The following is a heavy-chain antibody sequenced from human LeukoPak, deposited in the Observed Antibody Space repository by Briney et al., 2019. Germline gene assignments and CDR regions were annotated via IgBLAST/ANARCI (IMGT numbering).Heavy chain of an antibody. D-gene: IGHD2-15*01. CDR1: GGSISDYY. CDR2: IYYSGST. J-gene: IGHJ4*02. V-gene: IGHV4-59*01. Sequence: SETLSLTCTVSGGSISDYYWTWIRQPPGKGLEWIGYIYYSGSTNYNPSLKSRVTISVDTSKNQFSLKLSSVTAADTAVYYCARAVFSYCSGGSCPYFDYWGQGTLVTVSS. CDR3: ARAVFSYCSGGSCPYFDY.